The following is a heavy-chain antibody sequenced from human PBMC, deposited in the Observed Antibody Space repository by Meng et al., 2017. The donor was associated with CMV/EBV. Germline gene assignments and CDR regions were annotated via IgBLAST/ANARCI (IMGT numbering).Heavy chain of an antibody. J-gene: IGHJ4*02. CDR2: IYYSESP. Sequence: GSLRPSCTVSGGSISSSSYYGGWIRQPPGKGLEWIGSIYYSESPYYNPSLKSQITISVDTSKNQFSLKLSSVTATDTAVYYCASEAVAGKALDDYWGQGTLVTVSS. V-gene: IGHV4-39*01. D-gene: IGHD6-19*01. CDR1: GGSISSSSYY. CDR3: ASEAVAGKALDDY.